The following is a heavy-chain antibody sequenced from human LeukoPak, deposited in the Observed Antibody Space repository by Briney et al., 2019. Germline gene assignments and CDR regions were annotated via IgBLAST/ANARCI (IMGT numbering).Heavy chain of an antibody. CDR2: MNPNSGNT. Sequence: GASVKVSCKASGYTFTSYDINWVRQATGQGLEWMGWMNPNSGNTGYAQKFQGRVTITRNTSISTAYMELSSLRSEDTAVYYCARNRDYSGSYPTKFHYDYWGQGTLVTVSS. V-gene: IGHV1-8*03. CDR1: GYTFTSYD. D-gene: IGHD1-26*01. CDR3: ARNRDYSGSYPTKFHYDY. J-gene: IGHJ4*02.